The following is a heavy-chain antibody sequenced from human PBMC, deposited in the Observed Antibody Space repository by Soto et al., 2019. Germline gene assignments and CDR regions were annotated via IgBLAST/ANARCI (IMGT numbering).Heavy chain of an antibody. J-gene: IGHJ4*02. CDR2: INAGNGNT. D-gene: IGHD6-19*01. V-gene: IGHV1-3*01. CDR1: GYTFTSYA. Sequence: QVQLVQSGAEVKKPGASVKVSCKASGYTFTSYAMHWVRQAPGQRLEWMGWINAGNGNTKYSQKFQGRVTITRDTSASTAYMEVSSLRSEDTAVYYCARFEVAVDGTGLDYWGQGTLVTVSS. CDR3: ARFEVAVDGTGLDY.